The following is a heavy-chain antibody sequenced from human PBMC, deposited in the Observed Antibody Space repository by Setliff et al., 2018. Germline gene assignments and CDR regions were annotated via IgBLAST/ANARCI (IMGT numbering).Heavy chain of an antibody. V-gene: IGHV3-21*01. J-gene: IGHJ4*02. CDR3: ASANTTGYYYFDY. CDR2: ISSSSAYI. Sequence: GGSLRLSCVASGFTISNYWRAWVRQAPGKGLEWVSSISSSSAYIYYADSVKGRFTISRDNAKNSVYLQMNSLRAEDTAVYYCASANTTGYYYFDYWGQGTLVTVSS. D-gene: IGHD1-26*01. CDR1: GFTISNYW.